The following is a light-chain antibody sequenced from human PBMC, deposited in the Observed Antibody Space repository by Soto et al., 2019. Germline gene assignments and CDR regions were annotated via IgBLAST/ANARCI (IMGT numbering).Light chain of an antibody. CDR3: HQYQTYSSS. J-gene: IGKJ2*03. Sequence: DIQLTQSPSIVSASLGDRVTISCRASQSVFIWLAWYQQKRGKAPKLLIYDASALESGVPPRFSGSGFETEFTLSIDGLQSDDFAFYYCHQYQTYSSSFGQGTELEI. CDR2: DAS. CDR1: QSVFIW. V-gene: IGKV1-5*01.